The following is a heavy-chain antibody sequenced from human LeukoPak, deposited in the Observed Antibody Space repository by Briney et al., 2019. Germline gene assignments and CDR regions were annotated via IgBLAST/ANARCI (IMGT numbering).Heavy chain of an antibody. CDR3: ARHGRMIFGVVIRGFDY. V-gene: IGHV4-39*01. CDR1: GGSISSSSYY. Sequence: PSETLSLTCTVSGGSISSSSYYWGWIRQPPGKGLEWIGSIYYSGSTYYNPSLKSRVTISVDTSKNQFSLKLSSVTAADTAVYYCARHGRMIFGVVIRGFDYWGQGTLVTVSS. CDR2: IYYSGST. J-gene: IGHJ4*02. D-gene: IGHD3/OR15-3a*01.